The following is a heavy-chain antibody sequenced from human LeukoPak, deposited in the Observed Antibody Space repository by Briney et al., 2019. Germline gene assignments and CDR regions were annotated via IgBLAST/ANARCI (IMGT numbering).Heavy chain of an antibody. D-gene: IGHD3-10*01. Sequence: PGGSLRLSCAASGFTFSSYAMSWVRQAPGKGLEWVSAISGSGGSTYYADSVKGRFTISRDNFKNTLYLQMNSLRAEDTAVYYCGGGGGGVRGVIYLGYFDYWGQGTLVTVSS. CDR3: GGGGGGVRGVIYLGYFDY. V-gene: IGHV3-23*01. CDR2: ISGSGGST. CDR1: GFTFSSYA. J-gene: IGHJ4*02.